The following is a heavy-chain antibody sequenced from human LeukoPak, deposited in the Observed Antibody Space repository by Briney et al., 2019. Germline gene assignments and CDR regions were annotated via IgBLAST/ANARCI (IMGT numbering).Heavy chain of an antibody. Sequence: SRTLSLTCAISGDSFSSDITAWNWIRRSPSRGLEWLGRTYYNSRWSNDYALSVESRITINPDTTMNQFSLQLKSVTPEDTAVYYCARGYMKSGFDYWGQGTLVTVSS. J-gene: IGHJ4*02. D-gene: IGHD1-1*01. CDR3: ARGYMKSGFDY. CDR1: GDSFSSDITA. V-gene: IGHV6-1*01. CDR2: TYYNSRWSN.